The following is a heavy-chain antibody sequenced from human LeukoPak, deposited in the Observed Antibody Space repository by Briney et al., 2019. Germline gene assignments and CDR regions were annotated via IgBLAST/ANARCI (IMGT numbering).Heavy chain of an antibody. CDR1: GFTFNEYA. Sequence: GRSLSLSCAASGFTFNEYAIHWVRQAPGKGLEWVSAISGSGGSTYYADSVKGRFTISRDNSKNTLYLQMNSLRAEDTAVYYCAKNGEDYYDSSGYPYGMDVWGQGATVTVSS. CDR2: ISGSGGST. CDR3: AKNGEDYYDSSGYPYGMDV. V-gene: IGHV3-23*01. J-gene: IGHJ6*02. D-gene: IGHD3-22*01.